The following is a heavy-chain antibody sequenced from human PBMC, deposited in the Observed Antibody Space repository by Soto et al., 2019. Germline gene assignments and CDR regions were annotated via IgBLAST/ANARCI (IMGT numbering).Heavy chain of an antibody. CDR3: AASYCTNGVCYPRNYYYYMDV. D-gene: IGHD2-8*01. CDR2: IYYSGST. J-gene: IGHJ6*03. Sequence: QVQLQESGPGLVKPSQTLSLTCTVSGGSISSGGYYWSWIRQHPGKGLAWIGYIYYSGSTYYNPSLKSRVTISVDTSKNQFSLKLSSVTAADTAVYYCAASYCTNGVCYPRNYYYYMDVWGKGTTVTVSS. CDR1: GGSISSGGYY. V-gene: IGHV4-31*03.